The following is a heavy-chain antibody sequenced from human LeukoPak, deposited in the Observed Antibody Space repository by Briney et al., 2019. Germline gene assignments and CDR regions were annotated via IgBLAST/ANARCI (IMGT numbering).Heavy chain of an antibody. CDR1: GGTFSSYT. CDR2: IIPILGIA. V-gene: IGHV1-69*02. Sequence: SVKVSCKASGGTFSSYTISWVRQAPGQGLEWMGRIIPILGIANYAQKFQGRVTITADKSTSTAYMELSSLRSEDTAVYYCARGLVVVASQFDYWGQGTLVTVSS. J-gene: IGHJ4*02. CDR3: ARGLVVVASQFDY. D-gene: IGHD2-15*01.